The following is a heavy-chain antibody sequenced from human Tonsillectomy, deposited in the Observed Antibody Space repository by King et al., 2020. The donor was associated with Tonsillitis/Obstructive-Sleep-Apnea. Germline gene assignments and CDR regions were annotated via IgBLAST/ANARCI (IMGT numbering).Heavy chain of an antibody. Sequence: ITLKESGPTLVKPTQTLTLTCTFSGFSLSTSGVGVGWIRQPPGKALEWLALIYWDDDKRYSPSLKSRLTITKDTSKNQVVLTMTNMDPVDTATYYCAHSGSPDPSLYYIGYYYGMDVWGQGTTVTVSS. CDR3: AHSGSPDPSLYYIGYYYGMDV. D-gene: IGHD2-8*01. J-gene: IGHJ6*02. CDR2: IYWDDDK. V-gene: IGHV2-5*02. CDR1: GFSLSTSGVG.